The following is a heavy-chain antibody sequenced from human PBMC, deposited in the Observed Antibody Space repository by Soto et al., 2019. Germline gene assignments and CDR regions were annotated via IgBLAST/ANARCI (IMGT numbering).Heavy chain of an antibody. J-gene: IGHJ4*02. CDR1: AGSISSNY. CDR3: TIGAGWTTDY. CDR2: IHHSGST. D-gene: IGHD6-19*01. Sequence: QVQLQESGPGLVRPSETLSLTCTVSAGSISSNYWNWIRQAPGKGLEWIGLIHHSGSTNYNPSLQXRGTISLHTAKNQLSLKLSSVPAADTAVYYCTIGAGWTTDYWGQGTLVTVSS. V-gene: IGHV4-59*01.